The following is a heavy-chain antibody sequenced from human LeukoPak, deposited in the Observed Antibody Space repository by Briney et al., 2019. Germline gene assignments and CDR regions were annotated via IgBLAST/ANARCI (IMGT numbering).Heavy chain of an antibody. D-gene: IGHD3-9*01. CDR2: ISYDGSNK. CDR3: ARVGTDYDILTGPRDYGMDV. Sequence: GSLRLPCAASGFTFSSYGMHWVRQAPGKGLEWVAVISYDGSNKYYADSVKGRFTISRDNSKNTLYLQMNSLRAEDTAVYYCARVGTDYDILTGPRDYGMDVWGQGTTVTVSS. V-gene: IGHV3-30*03. J-gene: IGHJ6*02. CDR1: GFTFSSYG.